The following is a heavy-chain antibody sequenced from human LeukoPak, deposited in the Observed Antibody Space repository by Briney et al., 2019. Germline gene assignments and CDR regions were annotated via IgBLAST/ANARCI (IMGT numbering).Heavy chain of an antibody. D-gene: IGHD3-3*01. Sequence: ASVKVSCKASGYTFTSYDINWVRQATGQGLEWMGWMNPNSGNTGYAQKFQGRVTITRNTSISTAYTELSSLRSEDTAVYYCARGPRRDTIFGVVISSLNWFDPWGQGTLVTVSS. CDR2: MNPNSGNT. CDR1: GYTFTSYD. CDR3: ARGPRRDTIFGVVISSLNWFDP. J-gene: IGHJ5*02. V-gene: IGHV1-8*03.